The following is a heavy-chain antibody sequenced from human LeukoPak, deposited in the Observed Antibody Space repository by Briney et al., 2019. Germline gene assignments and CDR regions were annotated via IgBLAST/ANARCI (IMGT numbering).Heavy chain of an antibody. Sequence: GGSLRPSCVGSGFTFRSHAMSWVRQAPEKGLEFVSGTYENGGTTYYADSVKGRFSISRDNSKNTLYLQMDSLRGEDTAVYYCAKDFRIGYSAHFDYWGQGALVTVSS. CDR1: GFTFRSHA. J-gene: IGHJ4*02. CDR2: TYENGGTT. V-gene: IGHV3-23*01. CDR3: AKDFRIGYSAHFDY. D-gene: IGHD2-21*01.